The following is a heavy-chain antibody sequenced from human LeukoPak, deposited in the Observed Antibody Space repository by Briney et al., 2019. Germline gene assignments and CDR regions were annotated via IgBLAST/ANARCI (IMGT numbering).Heavy chain of an antibody. CDR2: TYYRSRWGS. D-gene: IGHD4/OR15-4a*01. Sequence: SQTLSLTCAISGDSVSNNIATWNWVRQSPSRGLEWLGRTYYRSRWGSDYAISVKGRITINPDTSRNQFSLQLNSVTPEDTAVYYCVRDSDDYCWALDFWGQGTPVTVSS. CDR3: VRDSDDYCWALDF. J-gene: IGHJ4*02. CDR1: GDSVSNNIAT. V-gene: IGHV6-1*01.